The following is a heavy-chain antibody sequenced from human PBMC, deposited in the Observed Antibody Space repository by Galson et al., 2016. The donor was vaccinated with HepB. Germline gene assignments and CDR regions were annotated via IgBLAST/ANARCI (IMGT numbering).Heavy chain of an antibody. J-gene: IGHJ6*02. D-gene: IGHD5-18*01. CDR3: AKRPYSYGWNYGMDV. CDR1: GFIFSTYD. V-gene: IGHV3-48*02. Sequence: SLRLSCAASGFIFSTYDMNWVRLAPGKGLEWVSYISSASDTIHYADSVKGRFTISRDNSKNILYLQMKSLRDEDTAVYYCAKRPYSYGWNYGMDVWGQGTMVTVSS. CDR2: ISSASDTI.